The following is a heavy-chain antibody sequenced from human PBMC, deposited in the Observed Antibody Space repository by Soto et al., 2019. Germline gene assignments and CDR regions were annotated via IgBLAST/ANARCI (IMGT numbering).Heavy chain of an antibody. CDR3: AREGELTSSIWYNWFDP. CDR1: GDSVSSNSAA. V-gene: IGHV6-1*01. CDR2: TYYRSKWYN. Sequence: SQTLSLTCAISGDSVSSNSAAWNWIRQSPSRGLEWLGRTYYRSKWYNDYAVSVKSRITINPDTSKNQFSLQLNSVTPEDTAVYYCAREGELTSSIWYNWFDPWGQGTLVTVSS. D-gene: IGHD6-13*01. J-gene: IGHJ5*02.